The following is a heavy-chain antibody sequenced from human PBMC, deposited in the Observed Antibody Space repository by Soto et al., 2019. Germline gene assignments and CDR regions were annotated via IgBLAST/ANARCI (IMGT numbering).Heavy chain of an antibody. Sequence: EVQLVESGGGLVQPGRSLRLSCAASGFMFDDYAMHWVRQAPGKGLEWVSGISWHSGDIGYADSVKDRFTISRDNAKNFLYLQMNSRRLEDTAFYYCAKDTAAFWSGYAAFDYWGQGTLGSVSS. D-gene: IGHD3-3*01. V-gene: IGHV3-9*01. CDR2: ISWHSGDI. CDR3: AKDTAAFWSGYAAFDY. CDR1: GFMFDDYA. J-gene: IGHJ4*02.